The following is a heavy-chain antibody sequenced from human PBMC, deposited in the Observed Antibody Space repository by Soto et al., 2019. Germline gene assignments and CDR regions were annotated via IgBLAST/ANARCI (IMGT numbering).Heavy chain of an antibody. CDR1: GYTFTSYD. V-gene: IGHV1-8*01. J-gene: IGHJ6*02. D-gene: IGHD2-2*01. CDR3: ARDHIVLVPAAISYYYYGMDV. Sequence: QVQLVQSGAEVKKPGASVKVSCKASGYTFTSYDINWVRQATGQGLEWMGWMNPNSGNTGYAQKFQGRVTMTRKTSISTAYMELSSLRSEDTAVYYCARDHIVLVPAAISYYYYGMDVWGQGTTVTVSS. CDR2: MNPNSGNT.